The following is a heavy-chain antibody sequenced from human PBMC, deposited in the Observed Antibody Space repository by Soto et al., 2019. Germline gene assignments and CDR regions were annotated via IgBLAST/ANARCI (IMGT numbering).Heavy chain of an antibody. CDR2: IIPIFGTA. D-gene: IGHD5-18*01. V-gene: IGHV1-69*13. CDR1: GGTFSSYA. J-gene: IGHJ4*02. CDR3: ARDQGHSYGPEPFDY. Sequence: RASVKVSCKASGGTFSSYAISWVRQAPGQGLEWMGGIIPIFGTANYAQKFQGRVTITADESTSTAYMELSSLRSEDTAVYYCARDQGHSYGPEPFDYWGQGTLVTVSS.